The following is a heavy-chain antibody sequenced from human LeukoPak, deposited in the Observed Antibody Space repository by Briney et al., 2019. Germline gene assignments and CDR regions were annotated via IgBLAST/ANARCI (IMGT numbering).Heavy chain of an antibody. CDR3: ARSPEYCSSTSCYLGNYIDY. CDR1: GVTFSSFA. CDR2: ISSNGGST. V-gene: IGHV3-64*01. Sequence: GGSLRLSCAASGVTFSSFAMHWVRQAPGKGLEYVSAISSNGGSTYYANSVKGRFTISRDNSKNTLYLQMGSLRADDMAVYYCARSPEYCSSTSCYLGNYIDYWGQGTLVTVSS. J-gene: IGHJ4*02. D-gene: IGHD2-2*01.